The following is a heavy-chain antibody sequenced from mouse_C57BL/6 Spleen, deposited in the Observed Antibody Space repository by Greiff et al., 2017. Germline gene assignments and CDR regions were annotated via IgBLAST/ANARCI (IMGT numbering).Heavy chain of an antibody. D-gene: IGHD1-1*01. V-gene: IGHV10-1*01. CDR1: GFSFNTYA. Sequence: EVKLMESGGGLVQPKGSLKLSCAASGFSFNTYAMNWVRQAPGKGLEWVARIRRKRNNYATYYADSVKDRFTISRDDSESMLYLQMNNLKTEDTAMYYCERQRGYYYGSISFAYWGQGTLVTVSA. CDR2: IRRKRNNYAT. CDR3: ERQRGYYYGSISFAY. J-gene: IGHJ3*01.